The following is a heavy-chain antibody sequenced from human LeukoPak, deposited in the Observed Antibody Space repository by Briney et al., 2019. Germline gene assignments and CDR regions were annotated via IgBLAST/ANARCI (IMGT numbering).Heavy chain of an antibody. CDR3: ARTGGYYDSSGYPSGEFDY. D-gene: IGHD3-22*01. J-gene: IGHJ4*02. CDR1: GFTFSSYW. CDR2: IKQDGSEK. V-gene: IGHV3-7*01. Sequence: GGSLRLSCAASGFTFSSYWMSWVRQAPGKGLEWAANIKQDGSEKYYVDSVKGRFTIPRDNAKNSLYLQMNSLRAEDTAVYYCARTGGYYDSSGYPSGEFDYWGQGTLVTVSS.